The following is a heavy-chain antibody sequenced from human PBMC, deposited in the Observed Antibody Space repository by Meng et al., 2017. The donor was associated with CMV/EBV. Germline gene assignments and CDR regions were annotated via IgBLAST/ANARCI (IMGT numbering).Heavy chain of an antibody. D-gene: IGHD6-19*01. V-gene: IGHV1-8*03. J-gene: IGHJ6*02. CDR2: MNPNSGNT. CDR1: GYTFTSYD. Sequence: ASVKVSCKASGYTFTSYDINWVRQATGQGLEWMGWMNPNSGNTGYAQKFQGRVTITRNTSISTAYMELSSLRSEDTAVYYCARRGSSGWLYYYYGMDVWGQGTTVTVSS. CDR3: ARRGSSGWLYYYYGMDV.